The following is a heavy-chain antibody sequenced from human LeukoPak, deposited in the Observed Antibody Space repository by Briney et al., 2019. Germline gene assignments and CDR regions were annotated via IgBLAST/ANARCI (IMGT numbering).Heavy chain of an antibody. J-gene: IGHJ4*02. CDR3: ARGGSTSSDY. V-gene: IGHV1-2*02. CDR2: INPNSGDT. Sequence: GASVKVSCRASGYTFSDYYMHWVRQVPGQGPEWMGWINPNSGDTASAQKFQGRVTVTRDTSIATVDMELSRLRSDDTAVYYCARGGSTSSDYWGQGTLVSVSS. CDR1: GYTFSDYY. D-gene: IGHD6-6*01.